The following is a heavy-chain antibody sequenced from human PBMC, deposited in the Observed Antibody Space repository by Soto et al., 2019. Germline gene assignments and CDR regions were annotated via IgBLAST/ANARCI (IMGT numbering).Heavy chain of an antibody. V-gene: IGHV4-61*08. CDR1: GGSISSGGYY. Sequence: SETLSLTCTVSGGSISSGGYYWSWIRQHPGKGLEWIGYIYYSGSTNYNPSLKSRVTISVDTSKNQFSLKLSSVTAADTAVYYCARDHRGYCSSTSCYKGLSWFDPWGQGTLVTVSS. CDR3: ARDHRGYCSSTSCYKGLSWFDP. CDR2: IYYSGST. D-gene: IGHD2-2*02. J-gene: IGHJ5*02.